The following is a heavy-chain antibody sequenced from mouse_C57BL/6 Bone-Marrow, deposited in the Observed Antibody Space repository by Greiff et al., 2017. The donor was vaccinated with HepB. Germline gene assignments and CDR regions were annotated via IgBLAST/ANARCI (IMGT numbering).Heavy chain of an antibody. CDR3: ARSAPLYYSNPYYAMDY. D-gene: IGHD2-5*01. Sequence: VQLQQPGAELVKPGASVKLSCKASGYTFTSYWMQWVKQRPGQGLEWIGEIDPSDSYTNYNQKFKGKATLTVDTSSSTAYMQLSSLTSEDSAVYYCARSAPLYYSNPYYAMDYWGQGTSVTVSS. V-gene: IGHV1-50*01. J-gene: IGHJ4*01. CDR1: GYTFTSYW. CDR2: IDPSDSYT.